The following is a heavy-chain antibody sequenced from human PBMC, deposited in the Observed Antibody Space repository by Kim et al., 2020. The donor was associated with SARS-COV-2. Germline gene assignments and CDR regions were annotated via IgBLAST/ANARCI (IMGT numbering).Heavy chain of an antibody. V-gene: IGHV3-21*01. J-gene: IGHJ4*02. Sequence: GGSLRLSCAASGFTFSSYSMNWVRQAPGKGLEWVSSISSSSSYIYYADSVKGRFTISRDNAKNSLYLQMNSLRAEDTAVYYCARTRSVQLERRGAFFDYWGQGTLVTVSS. CDR3: ARTRSVQLERRGAFFDY. D-gene: IGHD1-1*01. CDR1: GFTFSSYS. CDR2: ISSSSSYI.